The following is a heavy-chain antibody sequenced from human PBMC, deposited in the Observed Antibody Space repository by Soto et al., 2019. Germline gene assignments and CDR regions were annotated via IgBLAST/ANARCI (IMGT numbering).Heavy chain of an antibody. CDR2: MYSGGTT. D-gene: IGHD3-16*01. Sequence: EVQVVESGGGLVQPGGSLRLSCVATGFTVDSNYISWVRQAPGKGLEWVAVMYSGGTTHYADSVKDRFTVSRDTSRNTLYLQMNSLRLEDTAVYYCAREGRGNWFDPWCQGTLVTVSS. V-gene: IGHV3-66*01. CDR3: AREGRGNWFDP. CDR1: GFTVDSNY. J-gene: IGHJ5*02.